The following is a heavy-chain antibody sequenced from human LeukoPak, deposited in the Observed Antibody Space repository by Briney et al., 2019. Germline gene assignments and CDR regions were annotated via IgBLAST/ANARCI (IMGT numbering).Heavy chain of an antibody. V-gene: IGHV4-31*03. CDR3: ARGLAGLVWGGLDV. Sequence: PSQTLSLTCTVSGGSISSDGYYWSWIRQHPGKGLEWIGYIYYSGSAYYNPALKSRVTISVDTSKNQFSLKLSSVTAADTAVYYCARGLAGLVWGGLDVWGKGTTITVSS. CDR2: IYYSGSA. D-gene: IGHD3-10*01. CDR1: GGSISSDGYY. J-gene: IGHJ6*04.